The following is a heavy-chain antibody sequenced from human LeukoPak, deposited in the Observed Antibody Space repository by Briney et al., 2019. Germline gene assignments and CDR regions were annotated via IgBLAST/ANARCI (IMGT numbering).Heavy chain of an antibody. D-gene: IGHD5-18*01. J-gene: IGHJ4*02. CDR1: GFTFSSYG. Sequence: PGRSLRLSCAASGFTFSSYGMHWVRQAPGKGLEWVAVISYDGSNKYYADSVKGRFTISRDNSKNTLYLQMNSLRAEDTAVYYCAKGGGYSYGVFDCWGQGTLVTVSS. V-gene: IGHV3-30*18. CDR2: ISYDGSNK. CDR3: AKGGGYSYGVFDC.